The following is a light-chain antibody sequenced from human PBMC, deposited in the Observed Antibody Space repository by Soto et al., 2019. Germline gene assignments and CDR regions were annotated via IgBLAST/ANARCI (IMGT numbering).Light chain of an antibody. CDR3: QQLNSYLPIT. Sequence: DIQLTQSPSFLSASVGDRVTITCRASQGISSYLAWYQQKPGKAPKHLIYAASTLQSGVPSRFSGSGSGTEFTLTISSLQPEDFATYYCQQLNSYLPITFGQGTRLEIK. V-gene: IGKV1-9*01. CDR1: QGISSY. J-gene: IGKJ5*01. CDR2: AAS.